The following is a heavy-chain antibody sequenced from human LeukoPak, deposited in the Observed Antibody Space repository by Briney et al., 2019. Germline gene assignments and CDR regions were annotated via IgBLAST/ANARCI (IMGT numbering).Heavy chain of an antibody. V-gene: IGHV4-30-4*01. CDR1: GSSVSSSAYY. CDR2: IYYSGST. J-gene: IGHJ5*02. CDR3: ARDRSGSYLYNWFDP. D-gene: IGHD1-26*01. Sequence: SQTLSLTCTVSGSSVSSSAYYWAWIRQPPGEGLEWIGHIYYSGSTYYNPSLKSRTTMSVDTSKNQFSLKLRSVTAADTAVYYCARDRSGSYLYNWFDPWGQGTLVTVSA.